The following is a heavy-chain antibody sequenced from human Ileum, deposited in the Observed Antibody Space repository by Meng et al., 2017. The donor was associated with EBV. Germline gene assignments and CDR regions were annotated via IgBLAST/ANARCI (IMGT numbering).Heavy chain of an antibody. D-gene: IGHD5-18*01. Sequence: VEVESCGGEGKKTGSVVNVYWKAAGGTFRNSDISWVRQAPGPGLEWRGGIIPMFGAPDYAQRFQDRVTITADESTSTVYMELNSLRSEDTAVYYCARESGRGYSSDYWGQGTLVTVSS. CDR3: ARESGRGYSSDY. CDR2: IIPMFGAP. CDR1: GGTFRNSD. J-gene: IGHJ4*02. V-gene: IGHV1-69*01.